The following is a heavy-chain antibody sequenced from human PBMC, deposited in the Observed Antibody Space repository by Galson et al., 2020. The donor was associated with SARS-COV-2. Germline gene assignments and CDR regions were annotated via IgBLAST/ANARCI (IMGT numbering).Heavy chain of an antibody. Sequence: GGSLRLSCAASGFTFSSYGMHWVRQAPGKGLEWVAVIWYDGSNKYYADSVKGRFTISRDNSKNTLYLQMNSLRAEDTAVYYCARNTRHDWYFDLWGRGTLVTVAS. V-gene: IGHV3-33*01. D-gene: IGHD2-2*02. CDR2: IWYDGSNK. J-gene: IGHJ2*01. CDR1: GFTFSSYG. CDR3: ARNTRHDWYFDL.